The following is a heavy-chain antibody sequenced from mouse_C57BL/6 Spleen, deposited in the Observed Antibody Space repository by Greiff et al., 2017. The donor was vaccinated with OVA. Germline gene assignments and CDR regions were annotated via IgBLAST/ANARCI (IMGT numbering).Heavy chain of an antibody. D-gene: IGHD1-1*01. J-gene: IGHJ2*01. V-gene: IGHV1-26*01. CDR3: ARGVYGSSYIDY. CDR1: GYTFTDYY. Sequence: EVQLQQSGPELVKPGASVKISCKASGYTFTDYYMNWVKQSHGKSLEWIGDINPNNGGTSYNQKFKGKATLTVDKSSSTAYMELRSLTSEDSAVYYCARGVYGSSYIDYWGQGTTLTVSS. CDR2: INPNNGGT.